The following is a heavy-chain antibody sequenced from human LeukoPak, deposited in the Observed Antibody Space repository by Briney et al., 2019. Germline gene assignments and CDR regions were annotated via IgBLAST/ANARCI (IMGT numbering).Heavy chain of an antibody. CDR3: ARGGINNWFDP. V-gene: IGHV4-61*05. CDR1: GGSIRSSYYY. CDR2: IYYSGST. J-gene: IGHJ5*02. Sequence: SETLSLTCTVSGGSIRSSYYYWGWIRQSPGKELEWIGDIYYSGSTKYNPSLKSRVTISLDTSKNQFSLKLSSVTAADTAVYYCARGGINNWFDPWGQGTLVTVSS. D-gene: IGHD3-16*01.